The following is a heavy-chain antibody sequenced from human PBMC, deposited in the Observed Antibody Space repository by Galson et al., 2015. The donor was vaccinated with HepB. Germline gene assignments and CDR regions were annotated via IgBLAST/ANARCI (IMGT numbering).Heavy chain of an antibody. CDR1: GGTFSSYT. Sequence: SVKVSCKASGGTFSSYTISWVRQAPGQGLEWMGRIIPILGIANYAQKFQGRVTITADKSTSTAYMELSSLRSEDTAVYYCARFQWEIVGATYYYYYGMDVWGQGTTVTVSS. CDR3: ARFQWEIVGATYYYYYGMDV. V-gene: IGHV1-69*02. CDR2: IIPILGIA. D-gene: IGHD1-26*01. J-gene: IGHJ6*02.